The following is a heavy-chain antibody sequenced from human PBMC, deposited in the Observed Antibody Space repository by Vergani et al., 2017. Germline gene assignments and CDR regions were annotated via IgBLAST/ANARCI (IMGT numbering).Heavy chain of an antibody. J-gene: IGHJ4*02. CDR2: IYHSGST. D-gene: IGHD3-10*01. CDR3: ACMVRGVLNYFDY. Sequence: QLQLQESGSGLVKPSQTLSLTCDVSGGSISSGGYSWSWIRQPPGKGLEWIGYIYHSGSTYYNPSLKSRVTISVDRSKNQFSLKLSAVTAADTAVYYCACMVRGVLNYFDYWGQGTLVTVSS. V-gene: IGHV4-30-2*01. CDR1: GGSISSGGYS.